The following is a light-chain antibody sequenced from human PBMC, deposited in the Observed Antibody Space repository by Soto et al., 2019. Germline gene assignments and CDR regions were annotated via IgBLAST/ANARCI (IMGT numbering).Light chain of an antibody. V-gene: IGLV2-14*01. CDR2: EVT. Sequence: QSAMTQASGVSGTPGHSITVSCTGSSGDIGYVNYVSWYQQHPGKAPKLLIYEVTNRPSGVSDRFSGSKSGNTSSLTIPGLQAEDEADYYCSSYIPTSVLSLFRTSTKATVL. J-gene: IGLJ1*01. CDR1: SGDIGYVNY. CDR3: SSYIPTSVLSL.